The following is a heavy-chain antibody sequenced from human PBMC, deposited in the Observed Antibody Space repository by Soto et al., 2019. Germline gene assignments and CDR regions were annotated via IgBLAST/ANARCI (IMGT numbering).Heavy chain of an antibody. D-gene: IGHD4-17*01. CDR2: IYYSGST. V-gene: IGHV4-30-4*01. Sequence: SETLSLTCTVSGGSISSGDYYWSWIRQPPGKGLEWIGYIYYSGSTNYNPSLKSRVTISVDKSKNQFSLKLSSVTAADTAVYYCARTGDYGDYQFDYWGQGTLVTVSS. CDR1: GGSISSGDYY. CDR3: ARTGDYGDYQFDY. J-gene: IGHJ4*02.